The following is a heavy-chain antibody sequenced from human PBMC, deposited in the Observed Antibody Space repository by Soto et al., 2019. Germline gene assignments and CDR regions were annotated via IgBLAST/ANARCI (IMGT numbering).Heavy chain of an antibody. CDR3: AHRGYGDYARDNWFDP. J-gene: IGHJ5*02. V-gene: IGHV2-5*01. CDR1: GFSLNTPGAG. D-gene: IGHD4-17*01. Sequence: QITLRESGPTLVKPTQTLTLTCTFSGFSLNTPGAGVGWIRQPPGKALEWLALIYWNDDKRFSPSLKSKLTITKDTSRNQVVLTMTNMDPVDTATYYCAHRGYGDYARDNWFDPWGQGTLVTVSS. CDR2: IYWNDDK.